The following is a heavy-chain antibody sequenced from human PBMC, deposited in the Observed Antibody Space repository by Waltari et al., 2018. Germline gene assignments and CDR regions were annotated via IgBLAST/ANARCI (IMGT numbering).Heavy chain of an antibody. CDR2: IIPILGIA. V-gene: IGHV1-69*02. J-gene: IGHJ5*02. CDR3: ARTLVVPLWAWFDP. CDR1: GGTFSSYT. D-gene: IGHD2-15*01. Sequence: QVQLVQSGAEVKKPGSSVKVSCKASGGTFSSYTISWVRQAPGQGLEWMGRIIPILGIANYAQKFQGRVTITADESTSTAYMELSSLRSEDTAVYYCARTLVVPLWAWFDPWGQGTLVTVSS.